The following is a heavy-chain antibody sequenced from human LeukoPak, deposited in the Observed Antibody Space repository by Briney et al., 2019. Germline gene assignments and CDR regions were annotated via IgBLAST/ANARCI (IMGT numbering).Heavy chain of an antibody. Sequence: ASVKVSCKASGYTFTGYYMHWVRQAPGQGLEWMGWINPNSGGTNYAQKFQGRVTMTRDTSISTAYMELSRLRSDDTAVYYCAREEELRFLEWLPSQNWFDPWGQGTLVTVSS. CDR1: GYTFTGYY. D-gene: IGHD3-3*01. V-gene: IGHV1-2*02. CDR2: INPNSGGT. CDR3: AREEELRFLEWLPSQNWFDP. J-gene: IGHJ5*02.